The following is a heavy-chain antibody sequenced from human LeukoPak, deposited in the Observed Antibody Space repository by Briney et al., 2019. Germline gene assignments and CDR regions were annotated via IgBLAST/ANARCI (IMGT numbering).Heavy chain of an antibody. CDR1: GYTFTSYG. CDR2: ISAYNGNT. Sequence: ASVKVSCKASGYTFTSYGISWVRQAPGQGLEWMGWISAYNGNTNYAQKLQGRVTMTTDTSTSTAYMELRSLRSDDTAVYYCARAPLHLAMYHYFDYWGQGTLVTVSS. CDR3: ARAPLHLAMYHYFDY. J-gene: IGHJ4*02. V-gene: IGHV1-18*01. D-gene: IGHD2-2*01.